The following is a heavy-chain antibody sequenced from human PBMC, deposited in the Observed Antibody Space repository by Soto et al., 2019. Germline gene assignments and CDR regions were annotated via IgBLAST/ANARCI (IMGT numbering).Heavy chain of an antibody. CDR1: GFTFSSYA. D-gene: IGHD1-26*01. CDR3: ARDMSGGTYNYYYGMDV. Sequence: GGSLRLSCAASGFTFSSYAMTWVRQAPGRGLEWVSAISGSGSPTYYADSVKGRFTISRDNSKITLYLQMNSLRADDTAVYYCARDMSGGTYNYYYGMDVWGQGTTVTVSS. J-gene: IGHJ6*02. CDR2: ISGSGSPT. V-gene: IGHV3-23*01.